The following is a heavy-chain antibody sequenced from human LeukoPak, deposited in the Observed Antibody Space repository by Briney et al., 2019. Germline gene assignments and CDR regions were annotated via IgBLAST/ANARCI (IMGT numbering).Heavy chain of an antibody. CDR3: ACRDLTSTWSFP. J-gene: IGHJ5*02. CDR1: GYSFTSYW. D-gene: IGHD6-13*01. Sequence: GESLKISCQGFGYSFTSYWIGWVRQMPGKGMEWMGVIYPGDSRIRYNPSFQGQVTISVDKTISTAYLQWVSLKASDTAMYYCACRDLTSTWSFPWGQGTLVTVSS. CDR2: IYPGDSRI. V-gene: IGHV5-51*01.